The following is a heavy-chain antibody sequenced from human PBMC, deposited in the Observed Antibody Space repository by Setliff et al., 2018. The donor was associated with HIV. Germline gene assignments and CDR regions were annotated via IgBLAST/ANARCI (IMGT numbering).Heavy chain of an antibody. Sequence: PSETLSLTCAVSGGLISSSNWWSWVRQPPGRGLEWIGEMYPSGSTNYNSSPKSRVTISVDKSKNQFSLKLSSVTAADTAVYYCARVSVFGSAMARGGYFDYWGQGTPVTVSS. CDR1: GGLISSSNW. CDR2: MYPSGST. J-gene: IGHJ4*02. CDR3: ARVSVFGSAMARGGYFDY. D-gene: IGHD5-18*01. V-gene: IGHV4-4*02.